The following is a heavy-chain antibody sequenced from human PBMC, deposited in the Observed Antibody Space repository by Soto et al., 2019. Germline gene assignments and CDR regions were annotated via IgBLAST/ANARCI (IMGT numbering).Heavy chain of an antibody. CDR1: GYTFTSYY. J-gene: IGHJ3*02. D-gene: IGHD4-17*01. CDR3: ARIWGATVTTRAFDI. V-gene: IGHV1-46*03. CDR2: INPSGGST. Sequence: GASVKVSCKASGYTFTSYYMHWVRQAPGQGLEWMGIINPSGGSTSYAQKFQGRVTMTRDTSTSTVYMELSSLRSEDTAVYYCARIWGATVTTRAFDIWGQGTMVTVSS.